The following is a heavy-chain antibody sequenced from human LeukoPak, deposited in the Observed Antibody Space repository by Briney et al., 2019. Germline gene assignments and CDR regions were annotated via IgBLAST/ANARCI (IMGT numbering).Heavy chain of an antibody. Sequence: GGSLRLSCAASGFTFSSYWMNWARQAPGKGLEWVASINHNGNVNYYVDSVKGRFTISRDNAKNSLYLQMSNLRAEDTAVYYCARDHWDYYDSSGYFGYWGQGTLVTVSS. D-gene: IGHD3-22*01. CDR1: GFTFSSYW. J-gene: IGHJ4*02. CDR3: ARDHWDYYDSSGYFGY. V-gene: IGHV3-7*03. CDR2: INHNGNVN.